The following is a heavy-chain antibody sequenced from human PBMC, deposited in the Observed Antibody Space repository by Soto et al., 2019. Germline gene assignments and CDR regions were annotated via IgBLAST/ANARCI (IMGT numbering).Heavy chain of an antibody. V-gene: IGHV3-53*02. J-gene: IGHJ4*02. D-gene: IGHD6-13*01. CDR2: LYSDGRT. Sequence: DVQLGETGGGLIQPGGSLRLSCAASGFIVSSSYMSWVRQAPGKGLECVSVLYSDGRTYYADSVKGRFTIYRDNSKNTLYLQMNSLSTEDTAVYYCARGSVWYGQCYFDCWGQGTLVTVSS. CDR1: GFIVSSSY. CDR3: ARGSVWYGQCYFDC.